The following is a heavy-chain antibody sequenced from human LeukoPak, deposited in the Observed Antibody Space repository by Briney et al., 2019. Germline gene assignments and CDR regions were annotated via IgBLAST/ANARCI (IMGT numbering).Heavy chain of an antibody. CDR2: INTNNGNT. CDR1: GYTFSTYG. D-gene: IGHD2-21*02. Sequence: ASVKVSCKASGYTFSTYGLMWVRQAPGQGLEWMGWINTNNGNTNYAQKFQGRVTMTTDTSTSTGYMELRSLRSEDTAVYYCARKRCTGDCYLFDPWGQGTLVTVSS. V-gene: IGHV1-18*01. J-gene: IGHJ5*02. CDR3: ARKRCTGDCYLFDP.